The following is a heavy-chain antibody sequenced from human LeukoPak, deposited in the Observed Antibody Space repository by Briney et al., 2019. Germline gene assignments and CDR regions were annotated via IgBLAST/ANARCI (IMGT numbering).Heavy chain of an antibody. D-gene: IGHD6-13*01. CDR3: ARDYSSSWYHFDY. CDR2: IYYSGST. J-gene: IGHJ4*02. CDR1: GGSISSHY. Sequence: SETLSLTCTVSGGSISSHYWSWIRQPPGKGLEWIGYIYYSGSTNYNPSLKSRVTISVDTSKNQFSLKLSSVTAADTAVYYCARDYSSSWYHFDYWGQGTLVTVSS. V-gene: IGHV4-59*11.